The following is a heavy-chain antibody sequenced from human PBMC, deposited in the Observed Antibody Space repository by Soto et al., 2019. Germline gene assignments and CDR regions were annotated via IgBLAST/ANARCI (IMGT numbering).Heavy chain of an antibody. Sequence: GGSLRLSCAASGFTFSSYWMTWVRQAPGKGLEWVANIKEDGSDKYYVDSVKGRFTISRDNAKNSLYLQMNSLRAEDTAVYYCARGHDYGELDYWGQGSLVTVSS. J-gene: IGHJ4*02. V-gene: IGHV3-7*01. CDR3: ARGHDYGELDY. D-gene: IGHD4-17*01. CDR1: GFTFSSYW. CDR2: IKEDGSDK.